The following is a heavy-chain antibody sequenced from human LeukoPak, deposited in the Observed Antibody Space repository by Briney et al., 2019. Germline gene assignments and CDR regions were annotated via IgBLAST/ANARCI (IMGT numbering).Heavy chain of an antibody. Sequence: GGSLRLSCAASGFTFSSYAMSWVRQAPGKGLEWVAVINRNGSGTYYADSVKGRFTISRDNSKNTLYLQMNSLRAEDTAVYYCANDRQGSVSTGAYYRYGMDVWRQGTTVSVPS. CDR1: GFTFSSYA. J-gene: IGHJ6*02. D-gene: IGHD3-10*01. CDR3: ANDRQGSVSTGAYYRYGMDV. V-gene: IGHV3-23*01. CDR2: INRNGSGT.